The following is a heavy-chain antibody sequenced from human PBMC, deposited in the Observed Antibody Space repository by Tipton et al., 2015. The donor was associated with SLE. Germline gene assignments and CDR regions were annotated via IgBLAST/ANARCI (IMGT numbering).Heavy chain of an antibody. J-gene: IGHJ3*02. D-gene: IGHD3-3*01. CDR2: LYYSGST. Sequence: TLSLTCTVSGGSISSGGYYWSWLRQLPGKGLEWIGYLYYSGSTEYNPSLKSRVTISIDSSKSQLSLNLRSVTAADTAVYYCARSPDFGVPGAFDIWGQGTMVTVS. V-gene: IGHV4-31*03. CDR1: GGSISSGGYY. CDR3: ARSPDFGVPGAFDI.